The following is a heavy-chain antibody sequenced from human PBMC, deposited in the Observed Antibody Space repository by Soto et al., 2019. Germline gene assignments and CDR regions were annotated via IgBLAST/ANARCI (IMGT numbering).Heavy chain of an antibody. J-gene: IGHJ3*01. D-gene: IGHD4-4*01. V-gene: IGHV4-34*01. CDR2: INHSGTT. CDR1: GGSFKNYS. Sequence: ASGSLSLTRAVFGGSFKNYSLAWIRQPPGKGLEWIGEINHSGTTNYNPSLKSRVTISVDTSKSQFSLKWNSVTAADTALFYSVRGAYSPDGFDLWGRGTVVTVSS. CDR3: VRGAYSPDGFDL.